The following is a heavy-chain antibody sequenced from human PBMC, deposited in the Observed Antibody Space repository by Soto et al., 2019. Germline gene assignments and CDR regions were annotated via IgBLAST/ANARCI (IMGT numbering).Heavy chain of an antibody. V-gene: IGHV1-18*01. CDR1: GYTFTSYG. D-gene: IGHD2-21*02. CDR2: ISAYNGNT. J-gene: IGHJ4*02. Sequence: ASVKVSCKASGYTFTSYGISWVRQAPGQGLEWMGWISAYNGNTNYAQKLQGRVTMTTDTSTSTAYMELRSPRSDDTAVYYCARDCGGDCYSAEIDYWGQGTLLTVSS. CDR3: ARDCGGDCYSAEIDY.